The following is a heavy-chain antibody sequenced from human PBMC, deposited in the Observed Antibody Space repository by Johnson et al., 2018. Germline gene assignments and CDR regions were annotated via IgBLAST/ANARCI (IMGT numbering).Heavy chain of an antibody. CDR3: AKDGRRVRYFGGAFFFQH. J-gene: IGHJ1*01. D-gene: IGHD3-9*01. Sequence: QVQLVESGGGVVQPGTSLRLSSAASGFTFSSYGMHWVRQAPGKGLEWVAVIWYDGSNKYSADSVTGRFTISRDNSKNTLYLQRNGLRAVDTAVFYCAKDGRRVRYFGGAFFFQHWGQGTLVTVSS. CDR1: GFTFSSYG. CDR2: IWYDGSNK. V-gene: IGHV3-30*18.